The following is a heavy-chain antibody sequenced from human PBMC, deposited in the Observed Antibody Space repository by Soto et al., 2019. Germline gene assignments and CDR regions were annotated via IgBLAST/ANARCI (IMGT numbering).Heavy chain of an antibody. Sequence: GGSLRLSCAASGFTFSSYGMNWVRQAPGKGPEWVSIIGSGGGPTYYADSVKGRFTISRDNSKNTVYLEMNGLRAEDTAVYYCAKSMTTTYTRVLAYWGQGNLVIVSS. CDR1: GFTFSSYG. J-gene: IGHJ4*02. V-gene: IGHV3-23*01. CDR3: AKSMTTTYTRVLAY. CDR2: IGSGGGPT. D-gene: IGHD3-22*01.